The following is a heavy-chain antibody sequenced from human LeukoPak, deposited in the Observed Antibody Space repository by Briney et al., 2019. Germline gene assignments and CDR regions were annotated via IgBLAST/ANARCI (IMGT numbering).Heavy chain of an antibody. D-gene: IGHD5-18*01. CDR2: INHSGST. J-gene: IGHJ4*02. V-gene: IGHV4-34*01. CDR1: GGSFGGYY. Sequence: SETLSLTCAVYGGSFGGYYWRWIRQPPGKGLEWIGEINHSGSTNYNPSLKSRVTISVDTSKNQFSLKLSSVTAADTAVYYCAGGRGYSYGYVDYWGQGTLVTVSS. CDR3: AGGRGYSYGYVDY.